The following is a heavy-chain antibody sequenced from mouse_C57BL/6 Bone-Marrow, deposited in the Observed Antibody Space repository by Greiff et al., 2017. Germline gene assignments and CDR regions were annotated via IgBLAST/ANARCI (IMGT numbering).Heavy chain of an antibody. Sequence: QVQLQQPGAELVKPGASVKLSCKASGYTFTSYWMQWVKQRPGQGLEWIGEIDPSDNYTNYNQKFKGKATLTVDTSSSTAYMQLSSLTSEDSAVYYCARDSYDYDGDYYAMDYWGQGTSVTVSS. D-gene: IGHD2-4*01. CDR2: IDPSDNYT. CDR1: GYTFTSYW. V-gene: IGHV1-50*01. CDR3: ARDSYDYDGDYYAMDY. J-gene: IGHJ4*01.